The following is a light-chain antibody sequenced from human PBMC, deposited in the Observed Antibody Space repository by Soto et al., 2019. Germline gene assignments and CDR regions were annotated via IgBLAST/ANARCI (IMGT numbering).Light chain of an antibody. J-gene: IGKJ1*01. CDR1: QTVGNNY. Sequence: EIVLTQSPGTLSLSPGERATLSCRASQTVGNNYLDWYQQKPGQAPRLLIYGASSRATVIPDTFIGSGSGPDFTLTISKLEPEDFAVYYCRQSATSPRTFGQGTKVEIK. V-gene: IGKV3-20*01. CDR2: GAS. CDR3: RQSATSPRT.